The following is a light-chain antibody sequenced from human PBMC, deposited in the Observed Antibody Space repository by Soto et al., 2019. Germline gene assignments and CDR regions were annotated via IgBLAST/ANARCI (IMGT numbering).Light chain of an antibody. Sequence: DIQMTQSPSSLSASVGDRFTITCRASQSISSYLNWYQQKPGKXPKXXIYAASSLQSGVPSRFSGSGSGTEFTITISSLQSEDFEVYYCQQYNNWPLTFGQGTKVDIK. CDR1: QSISSY. CDR3: QQYNNWPLT. CDR2: AAS. J-gene: IGKJ1*01. V-gene: IGKV1-39*01.